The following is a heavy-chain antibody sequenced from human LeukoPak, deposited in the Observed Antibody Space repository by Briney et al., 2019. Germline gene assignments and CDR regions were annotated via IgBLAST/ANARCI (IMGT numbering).Heavy chain of an antibody. CDR3: ARDFVPSSWSNTFDY. Sequence: ASVKVSCKASGYTFTSYGISWVRQAPGQGLEWMGWISAYNGNTNYAQKPQGRVTMTTDTSTRTAYMELRSLRSDDTAVYYCARDFVPSSWSNTFDYWGQGTLVTVSS. CDR2: ISAYNGNT. CDR1: GYTFTSYG. J-gene: IGHJ4*02. D-gene: IGHD6-13*01. V-gene: IGHV1-18*01.